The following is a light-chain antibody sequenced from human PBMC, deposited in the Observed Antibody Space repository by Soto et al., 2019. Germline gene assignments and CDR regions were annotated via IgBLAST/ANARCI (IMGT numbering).Light chain of an antibody. CDR1: QDINSW. V-gene: IGKV1-12*01. CDR3: QQLNSYLT. Sequence: DIQMTQSPSSVSASVGDRVTITCRASQDINSWLTWYQQKPGKAPKVLIYIASRLQPGVPSRFSGRGSGTDFSLTISNLQPEDFATYYWQQLNSYLTFGQGNKLEIK. CDR2: IAS. J-gene: IGKJ2*01.